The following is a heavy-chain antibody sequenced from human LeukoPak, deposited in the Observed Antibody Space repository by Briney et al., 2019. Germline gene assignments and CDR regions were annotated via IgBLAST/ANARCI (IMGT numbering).Heavy chain of an antibody. CDR3: ARGRSSLNDAFDV. Sequence: PWASVKVSCKASGYTFITYDLNWVRQTTGQGLEWMGWMHPNTGNTDFAQKFQGRVTLTRDTSTDTAYMELSSLTSDDTAVYFRARGRSSLNDAFDVWGQGTLITVSS. CDR2: MHPNTGNT. V-gene: IGHV1-8*01. J-gene: IGHJ3*01. CDR1: GYTFITYD.